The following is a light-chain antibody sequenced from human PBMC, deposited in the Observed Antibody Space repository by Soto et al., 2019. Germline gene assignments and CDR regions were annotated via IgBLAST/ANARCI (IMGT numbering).Light chain of an antibody. CDR3: QQYGSSPRT. V-gene: IGKV3-20*01. CDR1: QSISSY. CDR2: DAT. J-gene: IGKJ1*01. Sequence: EIVMTQSPATLSLSPGERATLSCRASQSISSYLAWYQQKPGQAPRLLISDATNRATGISARFSGSGSGTDYTLTISRLEPEDFAVYYCQQYGSSPRTFGQGTKVDIK.